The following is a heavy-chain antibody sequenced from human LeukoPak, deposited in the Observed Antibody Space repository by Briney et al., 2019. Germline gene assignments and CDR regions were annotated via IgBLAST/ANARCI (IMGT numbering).Heavy chain of an antibody. V-gene: IGHV4-34*01. CDR1: GGSLSGYY. Sequence: SETLSLTCAVYGGSLSGYYWSWIRQPPGKGLEWIGEINHSGSTNYNPSLKSRVTISVDTSMNQFSLKLSSVTAADTAVYYCARGLDWLYGMDVWGQGTTVTVSS. CDR3: ARGLDWLYGMDV. CDR2: INHSGST. D-gene: IGHD3/OR15-3a*01. J-gene: IGHJ6*02.